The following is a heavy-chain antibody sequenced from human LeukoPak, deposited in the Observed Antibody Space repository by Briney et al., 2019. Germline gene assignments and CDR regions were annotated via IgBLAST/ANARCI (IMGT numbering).Heavy chain of an antibody. J-gene: IGHJ4*02. CDR3: AKDKFEASLLLVYFDY. D-gene: IGHD2-21*02. CDR2: ISYDGSNK. V-gene: IGHV3-30*18. CDR1: GFTFSSYG. Sequence: GGSLRLSCAASGFTFSSYGMHWVRQAPGKGLEWVAVISYDGSNKYYADSVKGRFTISRDNSKNTLYLQMNSLRAEDTAVYYCAKDKFEASLLLVYFDYWGQGTLVTVSS.